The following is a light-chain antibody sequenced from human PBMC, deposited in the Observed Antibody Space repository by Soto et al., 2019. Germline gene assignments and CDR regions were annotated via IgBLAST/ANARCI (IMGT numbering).Light chain of an antibody. CDR2: GTS. CDR3: QSYDSSLSGHVV. J-gene: IGLJ2*01. CDR1: TSNVGAGFD. V-gene: IGLV1-40*01. Sequence: QSVLTQPPSVSGAPGQRVTISCTGSTSNVGAGFDVHWYQQLPGTAPKPLIYGTSNRPSGVPDRFSGSKPGTSASLAITGLQAEDEADYYCQSYDSSLSGHVVFGGGTKLTVL.